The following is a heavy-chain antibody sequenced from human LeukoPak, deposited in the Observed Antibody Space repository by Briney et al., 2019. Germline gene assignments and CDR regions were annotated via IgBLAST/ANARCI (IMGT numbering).Heavy chain of an antibody. CDR1: GYTFTSYG. D-gene: IGHD3-9*01. V-gene: IGHV1-18*01. Sequence: ASVKVSCKASGYTFTSYGISWVRQAPGQGLEWMGWISAYNGNTNYAQKLQGRVTMTTDTSTSTAYMELRSLRSDDTAVYYCTPYDILTGSPGGAWGQGTLVTVSS. CDR3: TPYDILTGSPGGA. J-gene: IGHJ4*02. CDR2: ISAYNGNT.